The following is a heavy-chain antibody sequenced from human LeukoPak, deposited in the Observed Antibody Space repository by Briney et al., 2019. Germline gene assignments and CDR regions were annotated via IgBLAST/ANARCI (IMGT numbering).Heavy chain of an antibody. CDR1: GGSVSSYY. D-gene: IGHD2-15*01. CDR2: IYTSGST. V-gene: IGHV4-4*07. Sequence: SETLSLTCTVSGGSVSSYYWSWIRKPAGKGLEWIGRIYTSGSTSYNPSLKSRVTMSVDTSKNQFSLKLSSVTAADTAVYYCARELLRDWFDPWGQGTLVTVSS. J-gene: IGHJ5*02. CDR3: ARELLRDWFDP.